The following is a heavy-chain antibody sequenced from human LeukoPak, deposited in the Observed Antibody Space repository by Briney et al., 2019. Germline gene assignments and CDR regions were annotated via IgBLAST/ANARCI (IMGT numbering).Heavy chain of an antibody. CDR3: ARAGYTRYFDY. D-gene: IGHD3-9*01. Sequence: SETLSLTCAVYGGSFSGYYWSWIRQSPGKGLEWIGYIYHSGTTYYNPSLKSRVTISVDRSKNQFSLKLSSVTAADTAVYYCARAGYTRYFDYWGQGTLVTVSS. V-gene: IGHV4-30-2*06. CDR1: GGSFSGYY. CDR2: IYHSGTT. J-gene: IGHJ4*02.